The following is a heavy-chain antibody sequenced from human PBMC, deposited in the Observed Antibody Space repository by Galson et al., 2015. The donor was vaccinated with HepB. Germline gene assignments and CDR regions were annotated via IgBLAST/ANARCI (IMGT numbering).Heavy chain of an antibody. CDR3: TAGEYCSSTSCYPPFDY. CDR2: IRSKANSYAT. J-gene: IGHJ4*02. CDR1: GFTFSGSA. D-gene: IGHD2-2*01. V-gene: IGHV3-73*01. Sequence: SLRLSCAASGFTFSGSAMHWVRQASGKGLEWVGRIRSKANSYATAYAASVKGRFTISRDDSKNTAYPQMNSLKTEDTAVYYCTAGEYCSSTSCYPPFDYWGQGTLVTVSS.